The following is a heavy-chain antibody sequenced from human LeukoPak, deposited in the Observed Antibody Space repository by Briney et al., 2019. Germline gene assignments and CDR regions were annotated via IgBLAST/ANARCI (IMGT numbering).Heavy chain of an antibody. Sequence: KSGGSLRLSCAASGFTFSSYWMSWVRQAPGKGLEWVADIQQDGSEKYYVDSVKGRFTISRDNAKNSLYLQMNSLRAEDTAVYYCARDDSGYDSNWFDPWGQGTLVTVSS. J-gene: IGHJ5*02. D-gene: IGHD5-12*01. CDR2: IQQDGSEK. CDR3: ARDDSGYDSNWFDP. V-gene: IGHV3-7*01. CDR1: GFTFSSYW.